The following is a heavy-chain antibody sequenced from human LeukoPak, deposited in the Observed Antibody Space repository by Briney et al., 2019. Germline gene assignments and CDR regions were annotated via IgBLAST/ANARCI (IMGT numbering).Heavy chain of an antibody. CDR2: IYAGDSDT. J-gene: IGHJ4*02. D-gene: IGHD2-15*01. CDR1: GYIFSDYW. V-gene: IGHV5-51*01. CDR3: ARERGYYCSTGSCYFDF. Sequence: GESLKISCRGSGYIFSDYWIGWVRQMPGRGLEWMGIIYAGDSDTGYMPSFQGQVTISADKSINTAYLQWSSLKASDTAVYFCARERGYYCSTGSCYFDFWGQGTLVTVSS.